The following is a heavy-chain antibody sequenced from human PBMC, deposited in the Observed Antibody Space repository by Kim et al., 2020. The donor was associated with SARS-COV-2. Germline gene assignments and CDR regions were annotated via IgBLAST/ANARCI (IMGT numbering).Heavy chain of an antibody. J-gene: IGHJ4*02. CDR3: ARHVTVHIHIVVVIATTFDY. V-gene: IGHV4-39*01. CDR2: IYYSGST. D-gene: IGHD2-21*01. CDR1: GGSISSSSYY. Sequence: SETLSLTCTVSGGSISSSSYYWGWIRQPPGKGLEWIGSIYYSGSTYYNPALKSRVNISVDTSKNQFSLKLSSVTAADTAVYYCARHVTVHIHIVVVIATTFDYWGQGTLVTVSS.